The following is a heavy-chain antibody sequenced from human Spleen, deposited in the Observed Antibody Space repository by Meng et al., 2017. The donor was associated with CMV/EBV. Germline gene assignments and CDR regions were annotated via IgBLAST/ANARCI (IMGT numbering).Heavy chain of an antibody. CDR1: GGTFSSYA. J-gene: IGHJ4*02. Sequence: SVKVSCKASGGTFSSYAISWVRQAPGQGLEWMGGIIPIVGVANYAQKFQGRVTIIADISASTAYMEVTSLTSEDTAVYYCARDWRKGSSAYSVFDSWGQGTLVTVSS. CDR2: IIPIVGVA. D-gene: IGHD6-19*01. CDR3: ARDWRKGSSAYSVFDS. V-gene: IGHV1-69*10.